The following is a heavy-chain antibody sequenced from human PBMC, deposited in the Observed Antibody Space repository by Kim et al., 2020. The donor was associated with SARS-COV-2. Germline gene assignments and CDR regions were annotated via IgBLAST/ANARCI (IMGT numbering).Heavy chain of an antibody. J-gene: IGHJ6*02. CDR1: GYSFTSYW. V-gene: IGHV5-51*01. D-gene: IGHD3-3*01. CDR3: ARFPFTIFGVVISRGGMDV. Sequence: GESLKISCKGSGYSFTSYWIGWVRQMPGKGLEWMGIIYPGDSDTRYSPSFQGQVTISADKSISTAYLQWSSLKASDTAMYYCARFPFTIFGVVISRGGMDVWGQGTTVTVSS. CDR2: IYPGDSDT.